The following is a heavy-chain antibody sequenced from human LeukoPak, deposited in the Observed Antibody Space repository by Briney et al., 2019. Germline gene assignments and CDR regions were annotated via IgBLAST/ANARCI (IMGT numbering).Heavy chain of an antibody. CDR1: GFTGSSNY. V-gene: IGHV3-20*04. Sequence: PGGSLRLSCAASGFTGSSNYMSWVRQAPGKGLEWVSGINWNGGSTGYADSVKGRFTISRDNAKNSLYLQMNSLRAEDTAVYYCARLTGYCSGGSCTIDYWGQGTLVTVSS. CDR2: INWNGGST. D-gene: IGHD2-15*01. CDR3: ARLTGYCSGGSCTIDY. J-gene: IGHJ4*02.